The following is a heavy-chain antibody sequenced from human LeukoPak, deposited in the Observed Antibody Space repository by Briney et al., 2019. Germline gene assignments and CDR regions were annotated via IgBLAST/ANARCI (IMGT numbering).Heavy chain of an antibody. D-gene: IGHD4-17*01. Sequence: GESLKISCKDSGYSFTNYWIGWVRQMPGKGMEWMGIIHSADSNTKYSPSFQGQVTISADKSISTAYLQWSGLKASDTAMYYCAGARHGDYRWDYWGQGTLVTVSS. J-gene: IGHJ4*02. CDR1: GYSFTNYW. CDR2: IHSADSNT. CDR3: AGARHGDYRWDY. V-gene: IGHV5-51*01.